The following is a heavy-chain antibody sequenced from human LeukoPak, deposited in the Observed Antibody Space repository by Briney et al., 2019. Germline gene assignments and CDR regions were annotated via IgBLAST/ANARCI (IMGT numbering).Heavy chain of an antibody. CDR2: ISASGRST. J-gene: IGHJ5*02. CDR3: AKDQAYYYGSGTFSHNWFDP. Sequence: TGGSLRLSCAASGFTFNIYSMNWVRQAPGKGLEWVSAISASGRSTYYADSVKGRFTISRDNSKNTLYLQMNSLRAEDAAVYYCAKDQAYYYGSGTFSHNWFDPWGQGTLVTVSS. CDR1: GFTFNIYS. V-gene: IGHV3-23*01. D-gene: IGHD3-10*01.